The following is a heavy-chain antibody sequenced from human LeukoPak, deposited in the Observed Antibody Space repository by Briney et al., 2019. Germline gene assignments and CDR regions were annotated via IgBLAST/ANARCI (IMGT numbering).Heavy chain of an antibody. D-gene: IGHD2-21*01. Sequence: PGGSLRLSCAASGLALSSYAMSWVRQAPGKGLEYVSGISNTGGRTYYADSMKGRFTISRDNSKNTVYLQMNRLRAEDTAVYYCAKDCCGTSLFDNWGQGTLVTVSS. V-gene: IGHV3-23*01. CDR2: ISNTGGRT. CDR1: GLALSSYA. J-gene: IGHJ4*02. CDR3: AKDCCGTSLFDN.